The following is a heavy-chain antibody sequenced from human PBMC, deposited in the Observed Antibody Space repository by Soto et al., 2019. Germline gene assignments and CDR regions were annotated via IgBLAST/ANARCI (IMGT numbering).Heavy chain of an antibody. CDR1: CGSFSGYY. Sequence: PSETLSLTCAVYCGSFSGYYWSWIRQPPGKGLEWIGEINHSGSTNCNPSLKSRVTISVDTSKNQFSLKLSSVTAADTAVYYCARLPFSSYYGMDVWGQGTTVTVSS. CDR2: INHSGST. CDR3: ARLPFSSYYGMDV. V-gene: IGHV4-34*01. D-gene: IGHD2-2*01. J-gene: IGHJ6*02.